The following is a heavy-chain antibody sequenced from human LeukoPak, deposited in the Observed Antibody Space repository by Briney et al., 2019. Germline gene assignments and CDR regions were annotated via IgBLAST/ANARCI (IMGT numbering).Heavy chain of an antibody. CDR1: GYSISNGYY. V-gene: IGHV4-38-2*01. J-gene: IGHJ6*04. D-gene: IGHD3-10*01. CDR3: ARASGSYGSGSYYYYGMDI. Sequence: PSETLSLTCAVSGYSISNGYYWGWSRQPPGKGLGWIGINFNSGSTYYNPSLKSRVNMSVDTSKNQICLKMRSVTAADTAVYYCARASGSYGSGSYYYYGMDIWGKGTTVTVCS. CDR2: NFNSGST.